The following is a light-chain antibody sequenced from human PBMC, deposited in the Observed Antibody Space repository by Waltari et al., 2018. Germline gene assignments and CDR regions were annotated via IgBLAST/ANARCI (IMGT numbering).Light chain of an antibody. Sequence: DIQMTQSPSSLSASVGDRVTITCRATQSINNYLNWYQHKPERAPKLLIYAASSLQSGVPSRLTGSGSGTHFTLTITSLQPEDFATYYCQQTFSIPRSSFGQGTKLEIK. CDR1: QSINNY. J-gene: IGKJ2*01. V-gene: IGKV1-39*01. CDR2: AAS. CDR3: QQTFSIPRSS.